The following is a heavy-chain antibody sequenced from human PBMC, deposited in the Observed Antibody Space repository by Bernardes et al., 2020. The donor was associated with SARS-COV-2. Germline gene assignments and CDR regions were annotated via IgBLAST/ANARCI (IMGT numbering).Heavy chain of an antibody. CDR2: IWYDGSNK. Sequence: GGSLRLSCAASGFTFSSYGMHWVRQAPGKGLEWVAVIWYDGSNKYYADSVKGRFTISRDNSKNTLYLQMSSLRAEDAAVYYCARDLGFREFLFDYWCQGTLVTVSS. D-gene: IGHD3-10*01. J-gene: IGHJ4*02. CDR3: ARDLGFREFLFDY. CDR1: GFTFSSYG. V-gene: IGHV3-33*08.